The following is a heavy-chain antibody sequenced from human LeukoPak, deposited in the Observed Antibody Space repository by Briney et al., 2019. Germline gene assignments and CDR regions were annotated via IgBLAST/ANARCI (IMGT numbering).Heavy chain of an antibody. J-gene: IGHJ4*02. V-gene: IGHV3-23*01. CDR1: GFTLSSYG. Sequence: GGSLRLSCAASGFTLSSYGMSWVRQAPGKGLEWVSGITGSGGYTYYADSVRGRFAISRENSKNTVFLQLNSLRAEDTAIYYCANTYYFDSSGYWWAYYFDNWGQGTHVTVSS. D-gene: IGHD3-22*01. CDR3: ANTYYFDSSGYWWAYYFDN. CDR2: ITGSGGYT.